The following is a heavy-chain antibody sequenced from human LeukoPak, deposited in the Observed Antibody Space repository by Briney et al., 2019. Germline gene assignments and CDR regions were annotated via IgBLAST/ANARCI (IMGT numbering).Heavy chain of an antibody. CDR1: GFTFSSYA. J-gene: IGHJ3*02. Sequence: GGSLRLSCAASGFTFSSYAMHWVRQAPGKGLEWVAVISYDGSNKYYADSVKGRFTISRDNSKNTLYLQMNSLRAEDTAVYYCARGGIQLWFSDAFDIWGQGTMVTVSS. CDR2: ISYDGSNK. CDR3: ARGGIQLWFSDAFDI. D-gene: IGHD5-18*01. V-gene: IGHV3-30*04.